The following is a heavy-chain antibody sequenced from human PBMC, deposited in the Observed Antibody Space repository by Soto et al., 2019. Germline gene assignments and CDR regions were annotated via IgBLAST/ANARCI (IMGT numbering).Heavy chain of an antibody. CDR2: ISGSGGST. CDR3: ARRYSAWGDAFDV. Sequence: GGSLRLSCAASGFTFSSFLMHWVRQAPGEGQGLRRGLEWVSAISGSGGSTYYAASVKGRFTVSRDDSKTSLYLQMNSLKAEDTAVYYCARRYSAWGDAFDVWGQGTMVTVSS. CDR1: GFTFSSFL. D-gene: IGHD5-12*01. J-gene: IGHJ3*01. V-gene: IGHV3-23*01.